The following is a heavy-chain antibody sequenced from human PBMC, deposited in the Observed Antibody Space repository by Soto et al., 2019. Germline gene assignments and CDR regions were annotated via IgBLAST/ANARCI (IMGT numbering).Heavy chain of an antibody. CDR2: VYWNDER. V-gene: IGHV2-5*01. J-gene: IGHJ4*02. D-gene: IGHD3-22*01. CDR1: GFSLTTTGVG. CDR3: AHYDCSGYFSHFGS. Sequence: QIALQESGPTVVKPTQTLTLTCTFSGFSLTTTGVGVGWIRHAPGKALEWLAMVYWNDERRYSPSLKSRLTITQDTSKNQVVLTKTYIDPVETATYFCAHYDCSGYFSHFGSRGQGTLVPVPS.